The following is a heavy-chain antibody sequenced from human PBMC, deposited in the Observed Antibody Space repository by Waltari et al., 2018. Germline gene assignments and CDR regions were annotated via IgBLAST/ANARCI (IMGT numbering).Heavy chain of an antibody. V-gene: IGHV5-51*01. J-gene: IGHJ4*02. Sequence: VKVVQSGAEVKKPGESLKISCKVSGNNLNTFWMNWVRRMPGKGLEWIVATYLGDLETRYRPPFRGNVTISADKSIHTAYLQLESLKISDTAIYFCASGDHFVFDSWGQGSLVTVSS. CDR3: ASGDHFVFDS. CDR2: TYLGDLET. CDR1: GNNLNTFW. D-gene: IGHD7-27*01.